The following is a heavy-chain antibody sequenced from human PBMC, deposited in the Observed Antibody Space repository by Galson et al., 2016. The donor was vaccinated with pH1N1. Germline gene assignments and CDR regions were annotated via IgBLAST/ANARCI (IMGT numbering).Heavy chain of an antibody. CDR2: IYYSGST. V-gene: IGHV4-31*03. D-gene: IGHD6-13*01. CDR3: ANCIAAAGTFYFDY. J-gene: IGHJ4*02. CDR1: GDSISSGGYY. Sequence: LSLTCTVSGDSISSGGYYWTWIRQHPEKGLEWIGYIYYSGSTYYNPSLKSRVTISVDTSKNQFSLKLSSVTAADTAVYYCANCIAAAGTFYFDYWGQGTLVTVSS.